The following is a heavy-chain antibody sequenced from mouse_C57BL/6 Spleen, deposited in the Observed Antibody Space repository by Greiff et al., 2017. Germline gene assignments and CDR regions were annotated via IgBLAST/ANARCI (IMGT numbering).Heavy chain of an antibody. J-gene: IGHJ2*01. CDR1: GYTFTDYY. CDR3: ARQGAQAHYFDY. D-gene: IGHD3-2*02. CDR2: INPNNGGT. V-gene: IGHV1-26*01. Sequence: VQLQQSGPELVKPGASVKISCKASGYTFTDYYMNWVKQSHGKSLEWIGDINPNNGGTSYNQKFKGKATLTVDKSSSTAYMELRSLTSEDSAVYYCARQGAQAHYFDYWGQGTTLTVSS.